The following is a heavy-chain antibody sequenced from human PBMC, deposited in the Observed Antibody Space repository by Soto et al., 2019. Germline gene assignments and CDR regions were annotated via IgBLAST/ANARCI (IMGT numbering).Heavy chain of an antibody. CDR1: GYTFTSYG. J-gene: IGHJ5*02. D-gene: IGHD1-7*01. Sequence: QVQLVQSGAEVKKPGASVKVSCKASGYTFTSYGIRWVRQAPGQGLEWMGWISAYNGNTNYAQKLQGRVTMTTDTSTSTAYMELMSLRSDDTAVYYCARDQFPLMELRGTFDPWGQGTLVTVSS. V-gene: IGHV1-18*01. CDR2: ISAYNGNT. CDR3: ARDQFPLMELRGTFDP.